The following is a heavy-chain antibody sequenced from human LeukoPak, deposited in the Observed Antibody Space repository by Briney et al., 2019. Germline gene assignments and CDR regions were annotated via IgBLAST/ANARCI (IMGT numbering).Heavy chain of an antibody. CDR3: ARGIAAAGTDWFDP. J-gene: IGHJ5*02. CDR1: GFTFSSYA. Sequence: GGSLRLSCAASGFTFSSYAMSWVRQAPGKGLEWVSSISSSSSYIYYADSVKGRFTISRDNAKNSLYLQMNSLRAEDTAAYYCARGIAAAGTDWFDPWGQGTLVTVSS. V-gene: IGHV3-21*01. D-gene: IGHD6-13*01. CDR2: ISSSSSYI.